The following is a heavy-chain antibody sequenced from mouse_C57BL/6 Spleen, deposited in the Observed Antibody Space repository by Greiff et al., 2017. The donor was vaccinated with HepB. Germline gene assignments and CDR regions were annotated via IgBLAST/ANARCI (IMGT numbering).Heavy chain of an antibody. Sequence: EVKVVESGGGLVKPGGSLKLSCAASGFTFSSYAMSWVRQTPEKRLEWVATISDGGSYTYYPDNVKGRFTISRDNAKNNLYLQMSHLKSEDTAMYYCARVQFTMVTTRAWFAYWGQGTLVTVSA. CDR3: ARVQFTMVTTRAWFAY. J-gene: IGHJ3*01. CDR2: ISDGGSYT. CDR1: GFTFSSYA. V-gene: IGHV5-4*03. D-gene: IGHD2-2*01.